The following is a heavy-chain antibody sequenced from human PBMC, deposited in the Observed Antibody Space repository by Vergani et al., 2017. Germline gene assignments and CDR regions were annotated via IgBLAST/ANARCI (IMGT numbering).Heavy chain of an antibody. CDR1: GGSISSGGFY. D-gene: IGHD4-17*01. J-gene: IGHJ6*03. Sequence: QVQLQESGPGLVKPSQTLSLTCTVSGGSISSGGFYWSWIRQPAGKGLEWIGRIYTSGSTNYNPSLKSRVTMSVDTSKNQFSLKLSSVTAADTAVYYCARDYGYGDYPPYYYYYMDVWGKGTTVTVSS. V-gene: IGHV4-61*02. CDR2: IYTSGST. CDR3: ARDYGYGDYPPYYYYYMDV.